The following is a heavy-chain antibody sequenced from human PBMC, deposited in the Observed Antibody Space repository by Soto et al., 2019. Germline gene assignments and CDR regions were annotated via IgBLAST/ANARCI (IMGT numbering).Heavy chain of an antibody. Sequence: QVQLQESGPRLVKPSGTLSLTCAVSGGSIRSNNRWSWVRQPPGKGLEWIGEIFHSGSTNYNPSLKTQVTISVDKSKNQFSLKLSSVTAADTAVYYCARVYSGSYSDYWGQGTLVTVSS. CDR2: IFHSGST. V-gene: IGHV4-4*02. D-gene: IGHD1-26*01. CDR1: GGSIRSNNR. J-gene: IGHJ4*02. CDR3: ARVYSGSYSDY.